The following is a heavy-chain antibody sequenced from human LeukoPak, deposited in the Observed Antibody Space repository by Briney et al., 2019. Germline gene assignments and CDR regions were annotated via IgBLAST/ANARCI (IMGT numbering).Heavy chain of an antibody. CDR1: GGSISDYY. CDR3: AKEDDHFMDV. J-gene: IGHJ6*03. V-gene: IGHV4-59*08. Sequence: SETLSLTCTVSGGSISDYYWSWIRQPPGKGLEWIGYIYYNGNTNYKPSLKSRVTISVDTSKNQLSLKLSSVTAADTAVYFCAKEDDHFMDVWGKGTTVTVSS. D-gene: IGHD1-1*01. CDR2: IYYNGNT.